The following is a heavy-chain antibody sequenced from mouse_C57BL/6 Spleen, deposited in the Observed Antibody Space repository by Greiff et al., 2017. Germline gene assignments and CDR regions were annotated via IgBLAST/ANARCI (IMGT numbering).Heavy chain of an antibody. V-gene: IGHV1-42*01. J-gene: IGHJ1*03. CDR1: GYSFTGYY. CDR2: INPSTGGT. CDR3: ARLITTVVTYFDV. Sequence: EVQLQQSGPELVKPGASVKISCKASGYSFTGYYMNWVKQSPEKSLEWIGEINPSTGGTTYNQKFKAKATVTVDKSSSTAYMQLKSLTSEDSAVYYCARLITTVVTYFDVWGTGTTVTVSS. D-gene: IGHD1-1*01.